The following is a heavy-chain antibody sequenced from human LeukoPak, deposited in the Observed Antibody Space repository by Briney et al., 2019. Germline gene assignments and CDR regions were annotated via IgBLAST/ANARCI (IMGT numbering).Heavy chain of an antibody. CDR3: TCATPYYYGSGSYYTDY. Sequence: GESLKISCKGSGYSFTSYWIGWVRQTPGKGLEWMGIIFPGDSDTRYNPSFQGQVTISADKSTSTAYLQWSSLKASDTAMYYCTCATPYYYGSGSYYTDYWGQGTLVTVSS. D-gene: IGHD3-10*01. CDR2: IFPGDSDT. V-gene: IGHV5-51*01. CDR1: GYSFTSYW. J-gene: IGHJ4*02.